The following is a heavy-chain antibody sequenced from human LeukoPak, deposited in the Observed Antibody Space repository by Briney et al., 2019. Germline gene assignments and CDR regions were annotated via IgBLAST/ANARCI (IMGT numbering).Heavy chain of an antibody. CDR3: TPHYYDSSGYYSRHQYCQH. Sequence: GGSLTLSCAVSGFSFSGSALHWVRQASRKGMAWVGRIRSKHNSYASAYTASVKGRFTITRDDSNNTAYLQINSLKTEDTAVYYCTPHYYDSSGYYSRHQYCQHWGQGTLVTVSS. V-gene: IGHV3-73*01. J-gene: IGHJ1*01. CDR1: GFSFSGSA. CDR2: IRSKHNSYAS. D-gene: IGHD3-22*01.